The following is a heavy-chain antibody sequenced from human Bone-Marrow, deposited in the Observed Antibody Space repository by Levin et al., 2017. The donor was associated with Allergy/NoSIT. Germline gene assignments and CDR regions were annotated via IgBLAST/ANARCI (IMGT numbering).Heavy chain of an antibody. J-gene: IGHJ4*02. V-gene: IGHV4-31*03. CDR3: ARFNGYDFDY. CDR2: IYYSGNT. Sequence: SETLSLTCTVSGGSISGGGYYWSWIRQHPGKGLEWIGYIYYSGNTYYNPSLKSRVIISVVTSKNQLSLKLTSVTVADTAVYYCARFNGYDFDYWGQGTLVTVSS. D-gene: IGHD5-12*01. CDR1: GGSISGGGYY.